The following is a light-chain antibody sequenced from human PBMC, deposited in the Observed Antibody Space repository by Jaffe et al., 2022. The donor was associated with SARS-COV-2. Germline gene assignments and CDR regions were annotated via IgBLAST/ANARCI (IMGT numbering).Light chain of an antibody. CDR2: SNN. V-gene: IGLV1-44*01. CDR3: GAWDDSLNGWV. Sequence: QSVLTQPPSASGTPGQRVTISCSGSNSNIGSNTVSWYQQLPGTAPKLLIYSNNQRPSGVPDRFSGSRSGTSASLSISGLQSEDEADYYCGAWDDSLNGWVFGGGTKLTVL. CDR1: NSNIGSNT. J-gene: IGLJ3*02.